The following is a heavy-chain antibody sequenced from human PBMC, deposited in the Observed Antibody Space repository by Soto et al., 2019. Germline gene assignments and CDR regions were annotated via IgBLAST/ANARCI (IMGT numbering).Heavy chain of an antibody. J-gene: IGHJ4*02. CDR1: GFTFSSYG. CDR2: IWYDGSNK. V-gene: IGHV3-33*01. D-gene: IGHD4-4*01. CDR3: ARDRIPYSNDSPAN. Sequence: GGSLRLSCAASGFTFSSYGMHWVRQAPGKGLEWVAVIWYDGSNKYYADSVKGRFTISRDNSKNTLYMQMNSLRAEDTAVYYCARDRIPYSNDSPANWGQGTLVTVSS.